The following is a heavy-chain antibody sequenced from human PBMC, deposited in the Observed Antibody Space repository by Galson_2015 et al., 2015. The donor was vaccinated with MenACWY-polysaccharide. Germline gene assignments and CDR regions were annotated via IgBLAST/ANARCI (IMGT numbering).Heavy chain of an antibody. D-gene: IGHD6-13*01. V-gene: IGHV3-74*01. J-gene: IGHJ4*02. Sequence: SLRLSCAASGFTFSSYWMHWVRQVPGKGLVWVSRISSDGSSTSYADSVKGRFTISRDNAKNTLHLQMNSLRVEDTAVYYCARVKGGYSNAWPHPSSFDSWAREPWSPSPQ. CDR1: GFTFSSYW. CDR2: ISSDGSST. CDR3: ARVKGGYSNAWPHPSSFDS.